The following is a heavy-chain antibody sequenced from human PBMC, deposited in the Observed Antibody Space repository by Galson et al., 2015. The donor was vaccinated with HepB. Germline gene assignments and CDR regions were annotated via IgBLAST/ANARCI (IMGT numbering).Heavy chain of an antibody. CDR3: ARDLGYYGSGRGDALDI. J-gene: IGHJ3*02. V-gene: IGHV3-23*01. Sequence: SLRLSCAASGFNFSSYAMSWVRQAPGKGLEWVSVISGSGGSTYYADSVKGRFTISRDNSKNTLYLQMKSLRAGDTAVYYCARDLGYYGSGRGDALDIWGQGTMVTVSS. D-gene: IGHD3-10*01. CDR1: GFNFSSYA. CDR2: ISGSGGST.